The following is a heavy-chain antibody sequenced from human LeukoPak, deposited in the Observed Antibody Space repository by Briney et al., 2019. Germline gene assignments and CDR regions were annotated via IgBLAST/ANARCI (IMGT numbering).Heavy chain of an antibody. V-gene: IGHV1-8*01. D-gene: IGHD6-13*01. CDR1: GYTFTSYD. CDR2: MNPNSGNT. Sequence: ASVKVSCKASGYTFTSYDTNWVRQATGQGLEWMGWMNPNSGNTGYAQKFQGRVTMTRNTSISTAYMELSSLRSEDTAVYYCARDRGSSWSLYYYYYGMDVWGQGTTVTVSS. CDR3: ARDRGSSWSLYYYYYGMDV. J-gene: IGHJ6*02.